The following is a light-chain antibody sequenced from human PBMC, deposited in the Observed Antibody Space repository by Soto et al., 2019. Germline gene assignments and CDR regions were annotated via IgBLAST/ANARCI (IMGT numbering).Light chain of an antibody. CDR2: GAS. J-gene: IGKJ1*01. CDR3: QQYGSSPWT. V-gene: IGKV3-20*01. CDR1: QSVSSSY. Sequence: IVFTLSPGTLSLSPGERATLSCRASQSVSSSYLAWYQQKPGQAPRLLIYGASSRATGIPDRFSGSGSGTDFTLTISRLEPEDFAVYYCQQYGSSPWTFGQGTKVDIK.